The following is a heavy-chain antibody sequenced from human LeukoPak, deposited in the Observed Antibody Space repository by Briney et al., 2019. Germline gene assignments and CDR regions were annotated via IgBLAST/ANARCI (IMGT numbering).Heavy chain of an antibody. CDR1: GYTLTELS. V-gene: IGHV1-24*01. J-gene: IGHJ2*01. CDR3: ATRVLLEAPWYFDL. Sequence: GASVKVSCKVSGYTLTELSMHWVRQAPGKGLEWMGGFDPEDGGTIYAQKFQGRVTMTEDTSTDTAYMELSSLRSEDTAVYYCATRVLLEAPWYFDLWGRGTLVTVST. CDR2: FDPEDGGT. D-gene: IGHD1-1*01.